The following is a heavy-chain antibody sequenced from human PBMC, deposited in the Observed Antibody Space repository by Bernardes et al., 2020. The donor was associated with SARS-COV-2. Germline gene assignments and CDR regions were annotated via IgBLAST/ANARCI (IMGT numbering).Heavy chain of an antibody. Sequence: SVKVSFKAPGYTFTSFGISWVRQAPGHGLEWMGFINTYNDYTNYSPKFQGRVTMTADTSTSTVYLELRSLRSDDAAVYYCARAGFYFDRSAYYPGLDVWGQGTTVTVSS. D-gene: IGHD3-22*01. CDR3: ARAGFYFDRSAYYPGLDV. V-gene: IGHV1-18*04. J-gene: IGHJ6*02. CDR1: GYTFTSFG. CDR2: INTYNDYT.